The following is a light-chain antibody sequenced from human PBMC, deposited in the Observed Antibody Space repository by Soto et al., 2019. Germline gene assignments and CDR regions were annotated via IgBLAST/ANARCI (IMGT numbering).Light chain of an antibody. CDR1: SSDVGSYNY. J-gene: IGLJ1*01. CDR3: SSYTSSSTYV. CDR2: DVS. Sequence: LTQPASVSGSPRQSITISCTGTSSDVGSYNYVSWYQQHPGKAPKLMIYDVSNRPSGVSNRFSGSKSGNTASLTISGLQAEDESDYYCSSYTSSSTYVFGTGTKVTVL. V-gene: IGLV2-14*01.